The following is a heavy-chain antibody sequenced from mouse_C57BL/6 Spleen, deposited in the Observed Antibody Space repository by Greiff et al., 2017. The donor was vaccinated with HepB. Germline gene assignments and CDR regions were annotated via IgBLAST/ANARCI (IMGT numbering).Heavy chain of an antibody. Sequence: DVKLVESGGGLVKPGGSLKLSCAASGFTFSSYAMSWVRQTPEKRLEWVATISDGGSYTYYPDNVKGRFTISRDNAKNNLYLQMSHLKSEDTAMYYCARDGYDYAVGYWYFDVWGTGTTVTVSS. J-gene: IGHJ1*03. CDR3: ARDGYDYAVGYWYFDV. V-gene: IGHV5-4*01. D-gene: IGHD2-4*01. CDR1: GFTFSSYA. CDR2: ISDGGSYT.